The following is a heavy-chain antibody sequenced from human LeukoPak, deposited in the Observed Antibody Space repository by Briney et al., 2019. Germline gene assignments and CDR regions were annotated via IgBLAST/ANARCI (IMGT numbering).Heavy chain of an antibody. CDR3: AREGTLRAHWDPFDY. J-gene: IGHJ4*02. V-gene: IGHV3-7*01. D-gene: IGHD7-27*01. CDR2: IKIDGSEI. CDR1: GFIFSNYL. Sequence: GGSLRLSCAVSGFIFSNYLMSWVRQAPGKGLEWVATIKIDGSEIYYVDSVRGRFTISRDNVRNSLYLQMHSLRGEDTAVYYCAREGTLRAHWDPFDYWGQGTLVTVSS.